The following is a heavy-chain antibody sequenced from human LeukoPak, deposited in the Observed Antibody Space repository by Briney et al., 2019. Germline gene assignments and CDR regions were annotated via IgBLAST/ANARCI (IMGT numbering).Heavy chain of an antibody. V-gene: IGHV3-74*01. D-gene: IGHD3-3*01. Sequence: GGSLRLSCAASGNYWMHWVRQAPGKGLVWVSHINSDGSWTSYADSVKGRFTISKDNAKNTVYLQMNSLRAEDTAVYYCARDQYDTWSRRGNFDSWGQGTLVIVSS. CDR2: INSDGSWT. J-gene: IGHJ4*02. CDR3: ARDQYDTWSRRGNFDS. CDR1: GNYW.